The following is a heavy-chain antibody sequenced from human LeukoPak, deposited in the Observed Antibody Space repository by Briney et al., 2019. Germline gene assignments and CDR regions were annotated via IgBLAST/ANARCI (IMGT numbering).Heavy chain of an antibody. V-gene: IGHV3-48*03. CDR1: GFTFSSYE. CDR3: ARGGELWFGGLYYFDY. J-gene: IGHJ4*02. Sequence: PGGSLRLSCAASGFTFSSYEMNWVRQAPGKGLEWVSYISSSGSTIYYADSVKGRFTISRDNAKNSLYLQMNSLRAEDTAVYYCARGGELWFGGLYYFDYWGQGTLVTVSS. CDR2: ISSSGSTI. D-gene: IGHD3-10*01.